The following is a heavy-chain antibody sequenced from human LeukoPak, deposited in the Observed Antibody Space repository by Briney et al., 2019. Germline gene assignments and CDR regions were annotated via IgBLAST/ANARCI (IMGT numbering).Heavy chain of an antibody. D-gene: IGHD6-13*01. Sequence: GGSLRLSCAASGVTFSSYSMNWVRQAPGKGLEWFSSTISSSSSIYYADSVKDRFTISRDNAKNSLYLQKKSLRAADTTVYYCARVWQHVDYWGQGTLVTVSS. CDR3: ARVWQHVDY. CDR2: TISSSSSI. J-gene: IGHJ4*02. V-gene: IGHV3-21*01. CDR1: GVTFSSYS.